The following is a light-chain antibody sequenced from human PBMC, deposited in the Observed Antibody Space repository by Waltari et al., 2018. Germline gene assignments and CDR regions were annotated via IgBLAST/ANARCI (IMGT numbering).Light chain of an antibody. Sequence: QSALTQPSSVSGSPGQPITLSCYGTSIDVGLYNYVSWSQQHPRKAPKLIVDDVSERPSGVSDRFAGSKSGNTASLSISGLQAEDEAVYYCNSYTGSSSWVFGGGTKVTVL. CDR3: NSYTGSSSWV. CDR1: SIDVGLYNY. J-gene: IGLJ3*02. CDR2: DVS. V-gene: IGLV2-14*01.